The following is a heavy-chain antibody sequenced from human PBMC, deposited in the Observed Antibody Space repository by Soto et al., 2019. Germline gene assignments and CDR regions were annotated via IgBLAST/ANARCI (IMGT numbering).Heavy chain of an antibody. Sequence: SETLSLTCTVSGGSISSGGYYWSWIRQHPGKGLEWIGYIYYSGSTYYNPSLKSRVTISVDTSKNQFSLKLSSVTAADTAVYYCARDQCSSTSCQNWFDPWGQGTLVTVSS. CDR3: ARDQCSSTSCQNWFDP. CDR1: GGSISSGGYY. J-gene: IGHJ5*02. V-gene: IGHV4-31*03. CDR2: IYYSGST. D-gene: IGHD2-2*01.